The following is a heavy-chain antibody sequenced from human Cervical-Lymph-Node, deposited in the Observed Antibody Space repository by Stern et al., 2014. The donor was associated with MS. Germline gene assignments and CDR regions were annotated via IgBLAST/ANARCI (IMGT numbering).Heavy chain of an antibody. V-gene: IGHV4-31*03. D-gene: IGHD4-17*01. CDR1: GGSISGGTYY. CDR2: TYYRGST. Sequence: QVQLQESGPGLVKPSQTLSLTCTVSGGSISGGTYYWTWIRQHPGKGLEWIGYTYYRGSTYYNSSLKSRVTISLDTSKNQFSLKLSSVTAADTAVYYCARGYGDLDYWGQGTLVTVSS. J-gene: IGHJ4*02. CDR3: ARGYGDLDY.